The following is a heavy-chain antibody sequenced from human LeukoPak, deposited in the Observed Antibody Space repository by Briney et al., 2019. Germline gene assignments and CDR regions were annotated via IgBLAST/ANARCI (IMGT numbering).Heavy chain of an antibody. CDR2: IYSGGTT. D-gene: IGHD1-26*01. CDR3: ARGAIYFDY. CDR1: GFTVSSIY. J-gene: IGHJ4*02. V-gene: IGHV3-53*01. Sequence: GGSLRLSCAVSGFTVSSIYMSWVRQAPGKGLEWVSVIYSGGTTYYTDSVKGRSTISRDNSKNTLSLQMNSLRADDTAMYYCARGAIYFDYWGQGTLVTVSS.